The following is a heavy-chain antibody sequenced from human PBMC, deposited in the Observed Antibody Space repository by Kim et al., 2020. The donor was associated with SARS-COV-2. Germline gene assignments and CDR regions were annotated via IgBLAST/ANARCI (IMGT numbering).Heavy chain of an antibody. J-gene: IGHJ4*02. CDR3: ARTCSSTSCLDY. D-gene: IGHD2-2*01. Sequence: YYAYSEKGRFTISRDNAKNSLYLQMNSLRAEDTAVYYCARTCSSTSCLDYWGQGTLVTVSS. V-gene: IGHV3-21*01.